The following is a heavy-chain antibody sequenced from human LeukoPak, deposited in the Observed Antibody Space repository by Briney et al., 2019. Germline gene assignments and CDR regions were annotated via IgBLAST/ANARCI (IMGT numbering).Heavy chain of an antibody. Sequence: GGPLSLSCAASGFTFSSYAMSWVRQAPGKRMEWVSAISGSGGSTYYADSVKGRFTISRDNSKNTLYLQMNSLRAEDTAVYYCAKESHDSSGWDFDYWGQGTLVTVSS. J-gene: IGHJ4*02. CDR1: GFTFSSYA. CDR2: ISGSGGST. D-gene: IGHD3-22*01. CDR3: AKESHDSSGWDFDY. V-gene: IGHV3-23*01.